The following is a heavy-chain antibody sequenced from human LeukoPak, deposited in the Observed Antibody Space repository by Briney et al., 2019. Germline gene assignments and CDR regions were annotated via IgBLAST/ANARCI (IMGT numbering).Heavy chain of an antibody. D-gene: IGHD6-19*01. Sequence: KVSCKASGYTFTGYYMHWVRQAPGQGLEWMGIIYPGDSDTRYSPSFQGQVTISADKSISTAYLQWSSLKASDTAMYYCARSPIAVAGAVQFYPFDYWGQGTLVTVSS. CDR1: GYTFTGYY. J-gene: IGHJ4*02. CDR2: IYPGDSDT. CDR3: ARSPIAVAGAVQFYPFDY. V-gene: IGHV5-51*01.